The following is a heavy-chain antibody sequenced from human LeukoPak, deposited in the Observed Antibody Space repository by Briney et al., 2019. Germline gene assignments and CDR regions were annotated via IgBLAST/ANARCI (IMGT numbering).Heavy chain of an antibody. CDR2: IKQDGSEK. D-gene: IGHD6-19*01. CDR3: TRGWGSSGPGDF. CDR1: GFTFSTFW. Sequence: GSLRLSCVVSGFTFSTFWMSWVRQAPGKGLEWVANIKQDGSEKYYVDSVKGRFTISRDNAKNSLYLQVNSLRDEDTGVYYCTRGWGSSGPGDFWGQGTLVTVSS. V-gene: IGHV3-7*01. J-gene: IGHJ4*02.